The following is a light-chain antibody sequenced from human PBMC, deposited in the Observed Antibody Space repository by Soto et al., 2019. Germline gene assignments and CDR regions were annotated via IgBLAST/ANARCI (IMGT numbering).Light chain of an antibody. J-gene: IGKJ3*01. V-gene: IGKV1-9*01. CDR3: RQGGA. CDR1: QGISSY. Sequence: DIQLTQSPSFLSASVGDRVTITCRASQGISSYLAWYQQKPGKAPKILIYAASTLQSGVPSRFSGSGSGTEFTLTMISLQPEDFATYYCRQGGAFGPGTKVDI. CDR2: AAS.